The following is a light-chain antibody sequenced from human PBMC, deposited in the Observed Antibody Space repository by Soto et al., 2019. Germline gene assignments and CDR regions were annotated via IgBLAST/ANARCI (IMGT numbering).Light chain of an antibody. V-gene: IGKV3-11*01. CDR2: DAS. CDR1: QSVSSY. CDR3: QQRSNWPCT. Sequence: EIVLTQSPATLSLSPGERATLSCRASQSVSSYLAWYQQKPGQAPRLLIYDASNRATGIPARFSGSGSGTDFTLTISSLEPEDFAVYYCQQRSNWPCTFGQATKLEIK. J-gene: IGKJ2*02.